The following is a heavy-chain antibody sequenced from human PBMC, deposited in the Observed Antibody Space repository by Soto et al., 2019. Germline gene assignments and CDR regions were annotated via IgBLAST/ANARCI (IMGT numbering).Heavy chain of an antibody. J-gene: IGHJ5*02. V-gene: IGHV3-9*01. CDR3: ARGGSGALTSAAGTTNWFDP. D-gene: IGHD6-13*01. Sequence: EVQLVESGGGVVQPGRSLRLSCAGSGFSFDDYARYWVRQVPGAGLEWVAGISWSSGNIAHADSVKGRFIISRDNDKSSLYLQMNSLRSDDTALYFCARGGSGALTSAAGTTNWFDPWGQGTLVIVSS. CDR2: ISWSSGNI. CDR1: GFSFDDYA.